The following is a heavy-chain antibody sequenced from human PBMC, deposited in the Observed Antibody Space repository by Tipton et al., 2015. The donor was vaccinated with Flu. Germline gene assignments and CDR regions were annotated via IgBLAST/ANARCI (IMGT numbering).Heavy chain of an antibody. CDR3: ARILTGFHLFDF. CDR2: IFYGGSA. CDR1: GGSMTNYY. J-gene: IGHJ4*02. Sequence: TLSLTCTVSGGSMTNYYWSWIRQPPGKGLEWIGYIFYGGSATYNPSLESRITISVDTSKNQFSLQLTSVTAADTAMYYCARILTGFHLFDFWGQGSLVTVSS. D-gene: IGHD3-9*01. V-gene: IGHV4-59*01.